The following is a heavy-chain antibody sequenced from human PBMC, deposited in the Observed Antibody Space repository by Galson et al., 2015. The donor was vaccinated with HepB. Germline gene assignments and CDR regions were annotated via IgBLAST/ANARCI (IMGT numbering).Heavy chain of an antibody. J-gene: IGHJ6*02. V-gene: IGHV3-30*18. CDR2: ISYDGSNK. CDR3: AKVPLWFGASPYGMDV. Sequence: SLRLSCAASGFTFSSYGMHWVRQAPGKGLEWVAVISYDGSNKYYADSVKGRFTISRDNSKNTLYLQMNSLRAEDTAVYYCAKVPLWFGASPYGMDVWGQGTTVTVSS. CDR1: GFTFSSYG. D-gene: IGHD3-10*01.